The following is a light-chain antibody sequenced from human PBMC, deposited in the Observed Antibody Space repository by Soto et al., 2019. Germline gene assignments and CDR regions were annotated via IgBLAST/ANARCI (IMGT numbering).Light chain of an antibody. J-gene: IGLJ3*02. CDR1: SSDIGGHNY. Sequence: QSALTQPASVSGSPGQSITISCTGTSSDIGGHNYVSWYQHHPGKAPKLIIYEVTDRPSGISDRFSGSTSGITASLTISGLQAEDEADYYCSSYTSSSTWVFGGGTKLTVL. V-gene: IGLV2-14*01. CDR2: EVT. CDR3: SSYTSSSTWV.